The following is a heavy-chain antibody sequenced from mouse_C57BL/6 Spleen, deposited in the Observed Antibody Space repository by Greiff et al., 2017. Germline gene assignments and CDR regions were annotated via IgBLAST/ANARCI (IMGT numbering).Heavy chain of an antibody. Sequence: EVKLVESGGGLVKPGGSLKLSCAASGFTFSDYGMHWVRQAPEKGLEWVAYISSGSSTIYYADTVKGRFTISRDNAKNTLFLQMTSLRSEDTAMYYCARPFDGYYEGSFAYWGQGTLVTVSA. CDR3: ARPFDGYYEGSFAY. D-gene: IGHD2-3*01. CDR1: GFTFSDYG. CDR2: ISSGSSTI. J-gene: IGHJ3*01. V-gene: IGHV5-17*01.